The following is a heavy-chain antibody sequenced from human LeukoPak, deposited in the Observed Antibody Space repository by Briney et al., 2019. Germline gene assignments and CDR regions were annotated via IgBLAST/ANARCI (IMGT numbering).Heavy chain of an antibody. CDR2: IMPIFGTA. J-gene: IGHJ4*02. V-gene: IGHV1-69*13. D-gene: IGHD5-12*01. CDR1: GGSFSSYS. Sequence: SVKVSCRASGGSFSSYSISWVVQAPGQELEWMGGIMPIFGTANYAQKFQGRVTITADESTSTAYMELSSLRAEDTAVYYCAREGYSGYDLLFFDYWGQGTLVTVSS. CDR3: AREGYSGYDLLFFDY.